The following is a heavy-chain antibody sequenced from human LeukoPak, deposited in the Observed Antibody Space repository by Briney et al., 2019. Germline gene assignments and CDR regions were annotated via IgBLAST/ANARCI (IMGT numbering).Heavy chain of an antibody. Sequence: GGSLRLSCEGSGFTFARHALTWVRQAPGKGLEWVSTISGGGGSTHYADSVKGRFTISRDNSKDTVFLQMDNLRADDTAIYYCAREGGSCTSNSCSDYFDYWGQATLVTDSS. CDR1: GFTFARHA. V-gene: IGHV3-23*01. CDR2: ISGGGGST. J-gene: IGHJ4*02. CDR3: AREGGSCTSNSCSDYFDY. D-gene: IGHD6-13*01.